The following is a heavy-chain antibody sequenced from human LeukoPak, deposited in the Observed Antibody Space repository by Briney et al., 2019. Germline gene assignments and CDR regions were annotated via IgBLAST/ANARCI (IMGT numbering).Heavy chain of an antibody. D-gene: IGHD6-6*01. CDR3: AREHSSSSGKAFDY. V-gene: IGHV1-2*02. J-gene: IGHJ4*02. Sequence: ASLKVSCKASGYTFPGYYMHWVRQAPGQGLEWMGWINPNSGGTNYAQKFQGRVTMTRDTSISTAYMELSRLRSDDTAVYYCAREHSSSSGKAFDYWGQGTLVTASS. CDR2: INPNSGGT. CDR1: GYTFPGYY.